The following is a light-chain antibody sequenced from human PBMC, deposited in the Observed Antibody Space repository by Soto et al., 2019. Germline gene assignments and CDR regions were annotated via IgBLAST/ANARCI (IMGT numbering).Light chain of an antibody. V-gene: IGKV3-15*01. J-gene: IGKJ1*01. Sequence: EIVLTQSPGTLSVSPGERATLSCRASQSISNSLAWYQQKPGQAPRLVIYSAFTRATGIPARFSGSGSGTEFTLTISSLXSEDFAVYYCQQYNKWPPWTFGQGTKVDTK. CDR3: QQYNKWPPWT. CDR1: QSISNS. CDR2: SAF.